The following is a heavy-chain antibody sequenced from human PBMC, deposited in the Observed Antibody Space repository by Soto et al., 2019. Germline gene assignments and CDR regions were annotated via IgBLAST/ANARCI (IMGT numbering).Heavy chain of an antibody. CDR2: IYYSGST. J-gene: IGHJ4*02. D-gene: IGHD6-13*01. CDR1: GGSISSSSYY. Sequence: SETLSLTCTVSGGSISSSSYYWGWIRQPPGKGLEWIGSIYYSGSTYYNPSLKSRVTISVDTSKNQFSLKLSSVTAADTAVYCCFIHEGIAAQGLFYLWGQGTLVPVSS. CDR3: FIHEGIAAQGLFYL. V-gene: IGHV4-39*01.